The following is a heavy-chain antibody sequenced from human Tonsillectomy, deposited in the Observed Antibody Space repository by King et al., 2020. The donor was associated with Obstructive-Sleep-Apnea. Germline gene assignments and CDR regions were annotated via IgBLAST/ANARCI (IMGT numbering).Heavy chain of an antibody. D-gene: IGHD3-22*01. J-gene: IGHJ4*02. Sequence: QLQESGPGLVKPSQTLSLTCAVSGGSISRGGYSWSWIRQPPGKGLEWIGYIYFSGGTNSNPSLKSRVTLSEDTSKNQFSLKLSSVTAADTAVYYCARMGDSSGYDYWGQGTLVTVSS. CDR2: IYFSGGT. CDR3: ARMGDSSGYDY. CDR1: GGSISRGGYS. V-gene: IGHV4-30-4*07.